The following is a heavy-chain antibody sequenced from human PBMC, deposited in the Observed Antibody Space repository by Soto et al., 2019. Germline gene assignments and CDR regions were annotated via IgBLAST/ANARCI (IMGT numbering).Heavy chain of an antibody. CDR1: GYTFTSYY. J-gene: IGHJ5*02. CDR2: INPSGGST. CDR3: AREIPRSSYRFGDHGDVHCFHGRSSSDP. D-gene: IGHD3-10*01. V-gene: IGHV1-46*01. Sequence: ASVKVSCKASGYTFTSYYMHWVRRAPGQGLEWMGMINPSGGSTSYAQKFQGRVTMTRDTSTSTVYMELSSLRSEDTAVYYCAREIPRSSYRFGDHGDVHCFHGRSSSDP.